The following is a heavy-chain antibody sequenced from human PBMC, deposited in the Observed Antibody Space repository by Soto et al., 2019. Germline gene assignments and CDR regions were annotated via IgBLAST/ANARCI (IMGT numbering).Heavy chain of an antibody. CDR1: GFTFSSYG. V-gene: IGHV3-30*18. J-gene: IGHJ4*02. D-gene: IGHD2-15*01. Sequence: GGSLRLSCAASGFTFSSYGMHWVRQAPGKGLEWVAVISYDGSNKYYADSVKGRFTISRDNSKNTLYLQMNSLRAEDTAVYYCAKFYCSGGSCYWDLMGLDYWGQGTLVTVSS. CDR2: ISYDGSNK. CDR3: AKFYCSGGSCYWDLMGLDY.